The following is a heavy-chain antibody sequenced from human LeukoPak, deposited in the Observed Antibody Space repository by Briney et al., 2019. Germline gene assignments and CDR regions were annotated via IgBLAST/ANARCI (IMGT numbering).Heavy chain of an antibody. CDR1: GYTFTGYY. CDR3: ARDNDYGGKTIFSEA. D-gene: IGHD4-23*01. Sequence: ASVKVSCKASGYTFTGYYMHWVRQAPGQGLEWMGWINPNSGGTNYAQKFQGRVTMTRDTSISTAYMELSRLRSDDTAVYYCARDNDYGGKTIFSEAWGQGTMVTVSS. V-gene: IGHV1-2*02. J-gene: IGHJ3*01. CDR2: INPNSGGT.